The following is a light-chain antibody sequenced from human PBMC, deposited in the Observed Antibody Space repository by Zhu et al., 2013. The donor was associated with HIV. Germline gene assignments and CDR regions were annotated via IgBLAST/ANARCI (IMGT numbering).Light chain of an antibody. Sequence: EIVLTQSPDTLSLSPGERAIFSCRASRRVISRNVAWYQQKLGQTPRLLIYDAYTRATGTPVRFSGSGSGTDFTLTISRLEPEDFAVYYCQQYATSSLTFGGGTKVEI. CDR2: DAY. V-gene: IGKV3-20*01. CDR1: RRVISRN. CDR3: QQYATSSLT. J-gene: IGKJ4*01.